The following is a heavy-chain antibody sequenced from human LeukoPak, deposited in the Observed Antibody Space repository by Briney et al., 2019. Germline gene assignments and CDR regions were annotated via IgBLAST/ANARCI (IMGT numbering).Heavy chain of an antibody. CDR1: GGSISSYY. D-gene: IGHD6-19*01. J-gene: IGHJ4*02. V-gene: IGHV4-59*01. CDR3: ASWYSSGWYFDY. Sequence: PSETLSLTCTVSGGSISSYYWSWIRQPPGKGLEWIGYIYYSGSTNYNPSLKSRVTISVDTSKNQFSLKLSSVTAADTAVYYCASWYSSGWYFDYWGQGTLVTVSS. CDR2: IYYSGST.